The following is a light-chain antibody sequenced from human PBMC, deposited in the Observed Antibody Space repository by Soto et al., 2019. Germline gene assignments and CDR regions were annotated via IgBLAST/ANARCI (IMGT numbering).Light chain of an antibody. CDR3: QSYDRSLSGWV. J-gene: IGLJ3*02. CDR2: VNT. CDR1: SSNIGADFG. Sequence: QSVLTQPPSVSGAPGQTITISCTGSSSNIGADFGVHWYQQLPGAAPKLVIFVNTNRPSGVPGRFSGSKSGTSASLAITGLQAEDEADYYCQSYDRSLSGWVFGTGTKLTVL. V-gene: IGLV1-40*01.